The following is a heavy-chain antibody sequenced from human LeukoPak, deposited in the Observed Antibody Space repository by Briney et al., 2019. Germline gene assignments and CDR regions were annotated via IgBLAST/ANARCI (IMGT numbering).Heavy chain of an antibody. CDR1: GGTFSSYA. J-gene: IGHJ4*02. Sequence: ASVKVSCKASGGTFSSYAISWVRQAPGQGLEWMGGIIPIFGTASYAQKFQGRVTITTDESTSTAYMELSSLRSEDTAVYYCARTNYDFWSGYYIDWGQGTLVTVSS. CDR3: ARTNYDFWSGYYID. D-gene: IGHD3-3*01. CDR2: IIPIFGTA. V-gene: IGHV1-69*05.